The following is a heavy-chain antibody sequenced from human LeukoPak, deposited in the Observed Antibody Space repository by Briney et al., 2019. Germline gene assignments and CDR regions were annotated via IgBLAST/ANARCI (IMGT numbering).Heavy chain of an antibody. CDR1: GFTFSTYG. CDR3: AKDWPYNYDSSGYFHDY. V-gene: IGHV3-30*02. Sequence: PGGSLRLSCAASGFTFSTYGMHWVRQAPGKGLEWVAFIRYDGSNKYYADSVKGRFTISRDNSKNTLYLQMNSLRAEDTAVYYCAKDWPYNYDSSGYFHDYWGQGTLVTVSP. CDR2: IRYDGSNK. J-gene: IGHJ4*02. D-gene: IGHD3-22*01.